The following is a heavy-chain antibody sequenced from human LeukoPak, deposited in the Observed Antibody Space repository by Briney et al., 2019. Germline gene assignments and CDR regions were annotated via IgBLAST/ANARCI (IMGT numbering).Heavy chain of an antibody. V-gene: IGHV3-21*01. CDR2: ISGSSSYI. CDR1: GFTFSTYN. J-gene: IGHJ4*02. D-gene: IGHD3-22*01. Sequence: PGGSLRLSCAASGFTFSTYNMNWVRQAPGKGLEWVSSISGSSSYIYYADSVKGRYSISRDNAKNSLYLQMNSLRAEDTAVYYCARAPSDYDSSGYYYVEHFDYWGQGTLVTVSS. CDR3: ARAPSDYDSSGYYYVEHFDY.